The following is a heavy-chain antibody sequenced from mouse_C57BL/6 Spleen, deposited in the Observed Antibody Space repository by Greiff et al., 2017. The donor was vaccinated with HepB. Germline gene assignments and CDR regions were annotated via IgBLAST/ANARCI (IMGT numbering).Heavy chain of an antibody. J-gene: IGHJ2*01. CDR3: ARSTMVPYFDY. V-gene: IGHV1-22*01. Sequence: EVQLQESGPELVKPGASVKMSCKASGYTFTDYNMHWVKQSHGKSLEWIGYINPNNGGTSYNQKFKGKATLTVNKSSSTAYMELRSLTSEDSAVYYCARSTMVPYFDYWGQGTTLTVSS. CDR1: GYTFTDYN. CDR2: INPNNGGT. D-gene: IGHD2-1*01.